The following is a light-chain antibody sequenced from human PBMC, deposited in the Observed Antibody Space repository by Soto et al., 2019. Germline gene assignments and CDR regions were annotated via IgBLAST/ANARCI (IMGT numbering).Light chain of an antibody. J-gene: IGKJ1*01. CDR1: QSISSN. CDR3: EQYNDWPGT. CDR2: GAS. Sequence: ERVMTQSPATLSVSPGERATLSCRASQSISSNLAWYQQKPGQAPRLLIYGASLRATGVAARFSGSGSGTEFSLTISSLQSEDFAVYYCEQYNDWPGTFGQGTKVEIK. V-gene: IGKV3-15*01.